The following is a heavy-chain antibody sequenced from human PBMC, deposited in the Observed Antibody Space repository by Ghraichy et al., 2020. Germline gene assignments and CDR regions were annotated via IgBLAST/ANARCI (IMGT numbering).Heavy chain of an antibody. CDR3: ARLEYYDILAGYSLPSYFDN. V-gene: IGHV4-39*01. Sequence: SQTLSLTCTVSGGSISTSYYWGWIRQPPGKGLEWIGNIYYSGRTYFTPSLKSRVTISVDTSKNQFSLKLSSVTAADTAVYYCARLEYYDILAGYSLPSYFDNWGQGTLVTVSS. CDR1: GGSISTSYY. D-gene: IGHD3-9*01. J-gene: IGHJ4*02. CDR2: IYYSGRT.